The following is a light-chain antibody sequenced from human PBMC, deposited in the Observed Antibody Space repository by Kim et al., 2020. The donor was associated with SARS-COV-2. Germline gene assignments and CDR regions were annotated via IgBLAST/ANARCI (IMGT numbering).Light chain of an antibody. Sequence: SASVGDRVPLTRRASHDVASWLAWYQHKPGNAPNLLISAASTMHSGIPSSFSRSGSGTEFTLSISSLQPEDFATYYCQQTNNFPYTFGQGTKLEI. CDR3: QQTNNFPYT. CDR2: AAS. J-gene: IGKJ2*01. CDR1: HDVASW. V-gene: IGKV1-12*01.